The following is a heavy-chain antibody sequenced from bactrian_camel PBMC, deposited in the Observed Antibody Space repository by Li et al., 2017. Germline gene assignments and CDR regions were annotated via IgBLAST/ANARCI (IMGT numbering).Heavy chain of an antibody. V-gene: IGHV3S53*01. CDR2: FGSDGST. CDR1: GGLGTNYC. Sequence: HVQLVESGGGSVQPGGSLSLSCTWSGGLGTNYCMAWFRQAPGKEREGVAYFGSDGSTDYADSVKGRFTISKDGAENTLNLQMNNLNAEDTAMYYCASEGPRFKVPFQALGASFGYWGQGTQVTVS. D-gene: IGHD3*01. J-gene: IGHJ6*01. CDR3: ASEGPRFKVPFQALGASFGY.